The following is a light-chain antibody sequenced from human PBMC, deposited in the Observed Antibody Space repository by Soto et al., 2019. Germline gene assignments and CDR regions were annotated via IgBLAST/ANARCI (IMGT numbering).Light chain of an antibody. V-gene: IGKV3-15*01. Sequence: EIVMTQSPATLSVSPGERATLSCKASQSVSSKLAWYQQKHGQAPRVLIFGASTRATGIPARFSGSGSGTEFTLTISSLQSEDFAVYYCQHYNDWPPTWTFGQGTSVEIK. CDR1: QSVSSK. CDR3: QHYNDWPPTWT. CDR2: GAS. J-gene: IGKJ1*01.